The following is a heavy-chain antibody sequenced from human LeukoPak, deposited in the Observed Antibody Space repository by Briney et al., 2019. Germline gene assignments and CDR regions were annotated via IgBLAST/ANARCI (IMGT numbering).Heavy chain of an antibody. D-gene: IGHD6-25*01. Sequence: TSETLSLTCTVSGGSISSYYWSWIRQPPGKGLEWIGYIYYSGSTNYNPSLKSRVTISVDTSKNQFSLKLSSVTAADTAVYYCAGSSGLNGMDVWGQGTTVTVSS. J-gene: IGHJ6*02. V-gene: IGHV4-59*01. CDR1: GGSISSYY. CDR2: IYYSGST. CDR3: AGSSGLNGMDV.